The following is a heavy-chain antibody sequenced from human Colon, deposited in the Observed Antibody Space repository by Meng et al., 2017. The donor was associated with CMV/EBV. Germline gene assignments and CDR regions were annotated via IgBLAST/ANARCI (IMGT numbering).Heavy chain of an antibody. J-gene: IGHJ4*02. CDR3: ATDHLWGMPN. CDR2: IRFDGSQQ. D-gene: IGHD3-3*02. CDR1: GFIFSHYS. Sequence: VQVVESGGGVVQAGGSLRLSCVTSGFIFSHYSMQWVRQSPGKGLEWVAHIRFDGSQQFYVQSVKGRFTVSRHDPKNTLYLQMNDLRPEDTGVYYCATDHLWGMPNWGRGTLVTVSS. V-gene: IGHV3-30*02.